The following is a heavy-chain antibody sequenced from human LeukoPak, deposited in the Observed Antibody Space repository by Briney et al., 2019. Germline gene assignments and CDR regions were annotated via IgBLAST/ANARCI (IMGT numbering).Heavy chain of an antibody. D-gene: IGHD6-19*01. CDR3: ARQAGRDSSEDY. CDR1: GYTFTSYD. Sequence: GASVKVSCKASGYTFTSYDINWVRQATGQGLEWMGWISAYNGNTNYAQKLQGRVTMTTDTSTSTAYMELRSLRSDDTAVYYCARQAGRDSSEDYWGQGTLVTVSS. V-gene: IGHV1-18*01. CDR2: ISAYNGNT. J-gene: IGHJ4*02.